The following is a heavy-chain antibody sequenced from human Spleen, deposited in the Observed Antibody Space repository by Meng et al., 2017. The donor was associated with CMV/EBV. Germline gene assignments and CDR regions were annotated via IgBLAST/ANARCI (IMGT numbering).Heavy chain of an antibody. J-gene: IGHJ5*02. D-gene: IGHD3-16*01. CDR2: IYYSGST. CDR3: ARQGGGANWFDP. Sequence: SCRVSGGSISSSRYYWGWVRQPPGQGLEWIGYIYYSGSTKYNPSLKSRVTISVDTSMSQFSLKLSSVTAADTAVYYFARQGGGANWFDPWGQGTLVTVSS. V-gene: IGHV4-61*05. CDR1: GGSISSSRYY.